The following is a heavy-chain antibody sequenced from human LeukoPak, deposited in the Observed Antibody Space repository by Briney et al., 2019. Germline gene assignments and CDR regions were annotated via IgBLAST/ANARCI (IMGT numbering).Heavy chain of an antibody. D-gene: IGHD3-22*01. CDR3: ARGPYSYDSSGAFDI. Sequence: PSETLSLTCTVSGGSISSGSYYWSWIRQPAGMGLEWIGRIYSSGSTNYNPSLKSRVTISVDTSKNQFSLKLSSVTAADTAVYFCARGPYSYDSSGAFDIWGQGTMVTVSS. CDR2: IYSSGST. CDR1: GGSISSGSYY. V-gene: IGHV4-61*02. J-gene: IGHJ3*02.